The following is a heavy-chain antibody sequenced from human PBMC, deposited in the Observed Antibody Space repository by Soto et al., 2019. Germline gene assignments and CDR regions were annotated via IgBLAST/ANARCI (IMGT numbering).Heavy chain of an antibody. CDR3: ARGGYCSGGSCSTTDAFDI. D-gene: IGHD2-15*01. V-gene: IGHV1-69*01. J-gene: IGHJ3*02. CDR1: GGTFSSYA. CDR2: IIPIFGTA. Sequence: QAQLVQSGAEVKKPGSSVKVSCKASGGTFSSYAISWVRQAPGQGLEWMGGIIPIFGTANYAQKFQGRVTITADESTSTAYMELSSLRSEDTAVYYCARGGYCSGGSCSTTDAFDIWGQGTMVTVSS.